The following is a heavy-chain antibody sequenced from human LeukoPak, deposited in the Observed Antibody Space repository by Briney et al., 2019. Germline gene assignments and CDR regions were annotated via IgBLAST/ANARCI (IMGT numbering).Heavy chain of an antibody. D-gene: IGHD3-22*01. J-gene: IGHJ3*02. CDR1: GYSFTSYW. CDR3: ASRTYYYDSSGYYLGAFDI. V-gene: IGHV5-51*01. Sequence: GASLKISCKGSGYSFTSYWIGWVRQMPGKGLEWMGIIYPGDSDTRYSPSFQGQVTISADKSISTAYLQWSSLKASDTAMYYCASRTYYYDSSGYYLGAFDIWGQGTMVTVSS. CDR2: IYPGDSDT.